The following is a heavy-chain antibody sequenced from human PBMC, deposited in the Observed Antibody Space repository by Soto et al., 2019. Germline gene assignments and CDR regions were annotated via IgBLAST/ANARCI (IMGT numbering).Heavy chain of an antibody. Sequence: ASVKVSCKASGYTFFTYDISWVRQAPGQGLEWMGWISTYSGDTKYAQKFQGRVTMTTDTSTTTAYLELRSLRSDDTAVYYCARRHGPTTSEDWFDPWGQGTLVTVSS. CDR3: ARRHGPTTSEDWFDP. D-gene: IGHD5-12*01. CDR2: ISTYSGDT. J-gene: IGHJ5*02. CDR1: GYTFFTYD. V-gene: IGHV1-18*01.